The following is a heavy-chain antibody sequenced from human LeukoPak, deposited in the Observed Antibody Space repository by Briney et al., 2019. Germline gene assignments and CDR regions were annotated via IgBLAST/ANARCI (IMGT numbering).Heavy chain of an antibody. CDR1: GFTFSSYA. CDR3: AKEPQIDRRPDY. Sequence: GGSLRLSCAASGFTFSSYAMSWVRQAPGKGLEWYSAISGSGSNTYYADSVKGRFTISRDNSKNTLYLQMNTLRTEDTAVYYCAKEPQIDRRPDYWGQGTLVTVSS. CDR2: ISGSGSNT. J-gene: IGHJ4*02. V-gene: IGHV3-23*01. D-gene: IGHD3-22*01.